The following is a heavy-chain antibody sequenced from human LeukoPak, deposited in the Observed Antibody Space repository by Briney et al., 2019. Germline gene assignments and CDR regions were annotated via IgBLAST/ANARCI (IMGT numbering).Heavy chain of an antibody. J-gene: IGHJ5*02. CDR1: GFTFSGSA. CDR3: TRDYYDSGKDWFDP. V-gene: IGHV3-73*01. CDR2: IRSKANSYAT. D-gene: IGHD3-22*01. Sequence: GGSLRLSCAASGFTFSGSAMHWVRQASGKGLEWVGRIRSKANSYATAYAASVKGWFTISRDDSKNTAYLQMNSLKTEDTAVYYCTRDYYDSGKDWFDPWGQGTLVTVSS.